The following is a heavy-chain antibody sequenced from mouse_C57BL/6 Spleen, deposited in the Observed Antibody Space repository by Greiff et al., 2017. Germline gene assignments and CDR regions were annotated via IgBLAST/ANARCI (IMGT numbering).Heavy chain of an antibody. CDR3: ARGDYDAYYFDY. D-gene: IGHD2-4*01. CDR1: GFTFSDYG. V-gene: IGHV5-17*01. J-gene: IGHJ2*01. CDR2: ISSGSSTI. Sequence: EVKVEESGGGLVKPGGSLKLSCAASGFTFSDYGMHWVRQAPEKGLEWVAYISSGSSTIYYADTVKGRFTISRDNAKNTLFLQMTSLRSEDTAMYYCARGDYDAYYFDYWGQGTTLTVSS.